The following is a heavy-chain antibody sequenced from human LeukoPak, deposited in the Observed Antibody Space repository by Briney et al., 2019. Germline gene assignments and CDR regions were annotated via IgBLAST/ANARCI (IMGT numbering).Heavy chain of an antibody. CDR3: ARDRTGQQLISRKDYYYMDV. D-gene: IGHD4-11*01. CDR2: IYSDGST. V-gene: IGHV3-66*01. CDR1: GGSLRSYY. Sequence: ETLSLTCTVSGGSLRSYYWSWVRQAPGKGLEWVSIIYSDGSTYYADSVKGRFTISRDNSKNTLYLQMNSLRAEDTAVYYCARDRTGQQLISRKDYYYMDVWRKGTTVTISS. J-gene: IGHJ6*03.